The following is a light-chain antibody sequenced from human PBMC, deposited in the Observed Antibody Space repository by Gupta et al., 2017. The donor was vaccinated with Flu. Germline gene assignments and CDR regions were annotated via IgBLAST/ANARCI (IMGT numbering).Light chain of an antibody. J-gene: IGLJ2*01. CDR3: SSDTSTIPVV. Sequence: QSPLTHPSSLSLSPGQSITISCTGTSSDVGGYNYVSWYQQHPNKAPKLMIYEVSSRPPGVSARFSGSKSGNTESQTITGIQPKDWADYDCSSDTSTIPVVFGGGTKLTVL. V-gene: IGLV2-14*01. CDR1: SSDVGGYNY. CDR2: EVS.